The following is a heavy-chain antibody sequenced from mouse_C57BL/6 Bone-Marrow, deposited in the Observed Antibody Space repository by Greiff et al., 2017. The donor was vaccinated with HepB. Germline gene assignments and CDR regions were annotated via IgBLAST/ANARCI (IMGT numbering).Heavy chain of an antibody. D-gene: IGHD2-5*01. V-gene: IGHV5-4*01. CDR3: ARGGPTIVTTWYFDV. Sequence: DVQLVESGGGLVKPGGSLKLSCAASGFTFSSYAMSWVRQTPEKRLEWVATISDGGSYTYYPDNVKGRFTISRDKAKNNLYLQMSHLKSEDTAMYYCARGGPTIVTTWYFDVWGTGTTVTVSS. CDR2: ISDGGSYT. CDR1: GFTFSSYA. J-gene: IGHJ1*03.